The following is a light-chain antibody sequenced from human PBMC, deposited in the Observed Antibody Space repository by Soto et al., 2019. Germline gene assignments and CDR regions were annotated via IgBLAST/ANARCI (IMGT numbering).Light chain of an antibody. CDR2: SNN. CDR1: GVIT. J-gene: IGLJ1*01. CDR3: STWDDSLNAYV. Sequence: QSALTQTPSASGAPGQRVTISCSGVGVITVYWYQQLPGTAPKRLIHSNNQRPSGVPDRFSGSKSGTSASLAISGLQSEDEGDYYCSTWDDSLNAYVFGTGTKVTVL. V-gene: IGLV1-44*01.